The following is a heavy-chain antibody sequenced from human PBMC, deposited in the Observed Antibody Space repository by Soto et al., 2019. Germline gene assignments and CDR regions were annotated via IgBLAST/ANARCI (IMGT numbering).Heavy chain of an antibody. D-gene: IGHD6-19*01. Sequence: SLRLSCAASGFTFSDHYMDWVXQAPGKGLEWVGRTRNKANSYTTEYAASVKGRFTISRDDSKNSLYVQMNSLKTEDTAMYYCVLSSSYSGGWYPAYWGQGTLVTVSS. J-gene: IGHJ4*02. V-gene: IGHV3-72*01. CDR2: TRNKANSYTT. CDR3: VLSSSYSGGWYPAY. CDR1: GFTFSDHY.